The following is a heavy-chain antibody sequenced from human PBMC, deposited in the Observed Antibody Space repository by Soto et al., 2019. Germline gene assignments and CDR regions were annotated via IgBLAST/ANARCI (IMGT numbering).Heavy chain of an antibody. J-gene: IGHJ6*02. CDR3: ATAKPYASNNYYYGMDV. V-gene: IGHV1-46*01. D-gene: IGHD3-16*01. CDR2: INPSGGTT. Sequence: ASVKVSCKASGYTFTTYYIHWVRQAPGQGPEWMGIINPSGGTTSYAQNFQGRVTMTRDASTSTVYMELSSLRSEDTAVYYCATAKPYASNNYYYGMDVWGQGTSVTVSS. CDR1: GYTFTTYY.